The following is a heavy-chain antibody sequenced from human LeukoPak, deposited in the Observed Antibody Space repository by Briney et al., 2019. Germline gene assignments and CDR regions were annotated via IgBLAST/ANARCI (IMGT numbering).Heavy chain of an antibody. CDR2: ISSDGTIT. D-gene: IGHD3-16*02. Sequence: GGSLRLSCVASGFTFSSYWMHWVRHAPGKGLVWVSRISSDGTITGYADSVKGRFTISRDNAKNTLYLQMNSLRAEDAAVYYCAALEPDYWGQGTLVTVSS. V-gene: IGHV3-74*01. J-gene: IGHJ4*02. CDR3: AALEPDY. CDR1: GFTFSSYW.